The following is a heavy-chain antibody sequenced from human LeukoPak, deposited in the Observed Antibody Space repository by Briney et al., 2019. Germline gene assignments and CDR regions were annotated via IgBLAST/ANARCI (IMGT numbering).Heavy chain of an antibody. J-gene: IGHJ4*02. CDR1: GGSFSGYY. V-gene: IGHV4-34*01. D-gene: IGHD3-22*01. CDR3: ARGRESMIPPRDFDY. Sequence: SETLSLTCAVYGGSFSGYYWSWIRQPPGKGLEWIGEINHSGSTNYNPSLKSRVTISVDTSKNQFSLKLSSVTAADTAVYYCARGRESMIPPRDFDYWGQGTLGTVSS. CDR2: INHSGST.